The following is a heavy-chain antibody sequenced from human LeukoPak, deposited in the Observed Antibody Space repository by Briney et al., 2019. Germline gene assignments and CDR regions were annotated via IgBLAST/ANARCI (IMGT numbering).Heavy chain of an antibody. D-gene: IGHD6-25*01. V-gene: IGHV4-34*01. CDR3: ARQRAFDI. Sequence: SETLSLTRAVYGGSFSGYYWSWIRQPPGKGLEWIGEINHSGSTNYNPSLKSRVTISVDTSKNQFSLKLSSVTAADTAVYYCARQRAFDIWGQGTMVTVSS. J-gene: IGHJ3*02. CDR1: GGSFSGYY. CDR2: INHSGST.